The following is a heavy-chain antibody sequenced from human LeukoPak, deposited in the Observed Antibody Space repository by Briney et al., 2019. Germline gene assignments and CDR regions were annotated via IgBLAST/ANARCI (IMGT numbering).Heavy chain of an antibody. V-gene: IGHV4-4*02. D-gene: IGHD3-22*01. Sequence: SGTLSLTCAVSGGSISSSNWWSWVRQPPGKGLEWIGEINHSGSTNYNPSLKSRVTISVDTSKNQFSLKLSSVTAADTAVYYCARRTYYYDSSGYSRPLYYYYMDVWGKGTTVTVSS. CDR3: ARRTYYYDSSGYSRPLYYYYMDV. J-gene: IGHJ6*03. CDR1: GGSISSSNW. CDR2: INHSGST.